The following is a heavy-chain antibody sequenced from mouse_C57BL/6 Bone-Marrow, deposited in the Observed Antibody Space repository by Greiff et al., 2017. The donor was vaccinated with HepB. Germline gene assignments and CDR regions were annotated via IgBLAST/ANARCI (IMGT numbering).Heavy chain of an antibody. J-gene: IGHJ4*01. CDR3: ALSSSYAMDY. D-gene: IGHD1-1*01. CDR1: GYTFTSYG. Sequence: VHVQQSGAELARPGASVKLSCKASGYTFTSYGISWVKQRTGQGLEWIGEIYPRSGNTYYNEKFKGKATLTADKSSSTAYMELRSLTSEDSAVYFCALSSSYAMDYWGQGTSVTVSS. V-gene: IGHV1-81*01. CDR2: IYPRSGNT.